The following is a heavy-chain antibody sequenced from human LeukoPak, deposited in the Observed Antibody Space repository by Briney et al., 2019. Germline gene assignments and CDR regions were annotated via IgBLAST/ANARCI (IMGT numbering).Heavy chain of an antibody. V-gene: IGHV3-30-3*01. D-gene: IGHD2/OR15-2a*01. CDR3: AREIGGNNDY. CDR2: ISYDGSNK. Sequence: GGSLRLSCAASKFTFSTYAMHWVRQAPGKGLEWVAVISYDGSNKYYADSVKGRFTISRDNSKNTLYLQMNSLRGEDTAVYHCAREIGGNNDYWGQGTLVTVSS. J-gene: IGHJ4*02. CDR1: KFTFSTYA.